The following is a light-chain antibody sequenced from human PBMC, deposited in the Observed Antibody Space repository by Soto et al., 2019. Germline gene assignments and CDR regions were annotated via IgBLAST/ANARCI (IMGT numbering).Light chain of an antibody. J-gene: IGKJ1*01. CDR2: GAS. Sequence: PGERVTLSCRASQSVSSSYLTWYQQKPGQAPRLLIYGASTRATGIPDRFSGSGSGTDFTLTISRLEPEDFAVYYCQQYGSSLSWTFGQGTKVDIK. CDR1: QSVSSSY. CDR3: QQYGSSLSWT. V-gene: IGKV3-20*01.